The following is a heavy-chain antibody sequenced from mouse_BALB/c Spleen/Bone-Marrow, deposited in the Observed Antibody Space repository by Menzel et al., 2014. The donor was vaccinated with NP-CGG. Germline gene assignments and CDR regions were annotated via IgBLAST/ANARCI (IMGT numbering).Heavy chain of an antibody. J-gene: IGHJ2*01. Sequence: QVTLKVCGPGILQPSQTLSLTCSFSGFSLXTSGISVGWIRQPSGRSLEWLAHIWWDDDKRYNPALKSRLAISKDTSSNQVFLKIASVDTADSATYYCTRVGAAPTPFDYWGQGTTLTVSS. V-gene: IGHV8-8*01. CDR1: GFSLXTSGIS. CDR2: IWWDDDK. D-gene: IGHD2-10*01. CDR3: TRVGAAPTPFDY.